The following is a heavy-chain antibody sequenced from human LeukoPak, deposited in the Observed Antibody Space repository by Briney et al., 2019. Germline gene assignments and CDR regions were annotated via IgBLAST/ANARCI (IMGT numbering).Heavy chain of an antibody. D-gene: IGHD6-19*01. V-gene: IGHV3-30*03. CDR1: GFIFSDYH. Sequence: PGGSLRLSCAAAGFIFSDYHMSWVRQAPGKGLEWVAVISYDGSNKYYADSVKGRFTISRDNSKNTLYLQMNSLRAEDTAVYYCASGIAVAGKNYYGMDVWGQGTTVTVSS. CDR3: ASGIAVAGKNYYGMDV. J-gene: IGHJ6*02. CDR2: ISYDGSNK.